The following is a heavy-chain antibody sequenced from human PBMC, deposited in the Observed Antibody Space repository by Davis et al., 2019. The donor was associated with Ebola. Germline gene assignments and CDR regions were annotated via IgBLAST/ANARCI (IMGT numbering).Heavy chain of an antibody. CDR2: INPNSGGT. D-gene: IGHD2-15*01. J-gene: IGHJ3*02. CDR3: AREHIVVVVAALNAFDI. Sequence: ASVKVSCKASGYTFTGYYMHWVRQPPGQGLEWMGWINPNSGGTNYAQKFQGRVTMTRDTSISTAYMELSRLRSDDTAVYYCAREHIVVVVAALNAFDIWGQGTMVTVSS. V-gene: IGHV1-2*02. CDR1: GYTFTGYY.